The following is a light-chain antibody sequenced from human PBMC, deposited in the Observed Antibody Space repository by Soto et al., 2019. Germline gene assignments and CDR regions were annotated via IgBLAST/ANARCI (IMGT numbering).Light chain of an antibody. Sequence: QSVLTQPASVSGSPGQSITLSCTGSSSDVGRYNSVSWYQQHPGAAPKLIVFDVTNRPSGVSDRFSGSKSGNTASLTISGLQAEDEADYSCRSYTARATLVFGGGTKLTVL. CDR1: SSDVGRYNS. CDR2: DVT. J-gene: IGLJ2*01. V-gene: IGLV2-14*03. CDR3: RSYTARATLV.